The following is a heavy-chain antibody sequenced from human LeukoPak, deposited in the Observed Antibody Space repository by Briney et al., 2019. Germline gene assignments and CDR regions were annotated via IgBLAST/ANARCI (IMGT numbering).Heavy chain of an antibody. Sequence: SSETLSLTCAVCGGSFSGYYWSWIRQPPGKGLEWIGEINHSGSTNYNPSLKSRVTISVDTSKNQFSLKLSSVTAADTAVYYCARLPIGYCSGGSCYPFDYWGQGTLVTVSS. CDR1: GGSFSGYY. D-gene: IGHD2-15*01. J-gene: IGHJ4*02. CDR3: ARLPIGYCSGGSCYPFDY. V-gene: IGHV4-34*01. CDR2: INHSGST.